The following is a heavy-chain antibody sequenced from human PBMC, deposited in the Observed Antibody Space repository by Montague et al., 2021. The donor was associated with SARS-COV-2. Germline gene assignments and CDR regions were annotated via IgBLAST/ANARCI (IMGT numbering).Heavy chain of an antibody. CDR2: MNHRGTT. CDR1: GGSLSGYY. D-gene: IGHD1-1*01. J-gene: IGHJ3*01. Sequence: SETLSLTCAVYGGSLSGYYWSWLRQTSDKGLEWIGDMNHRGTTTYNPSLKSRVTISVDTPKNQFSLRMTSVTAADTAVYYCVRCQLWPSGTFDVWGQGATVTVSS. CDR3: VRCQLWPSGTFDV. V-gene: IGHV4-34*01.